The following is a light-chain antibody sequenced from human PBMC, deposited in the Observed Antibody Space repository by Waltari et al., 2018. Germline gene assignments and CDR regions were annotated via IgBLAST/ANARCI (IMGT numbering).Light chain of an antibody. CDR1: SSDVGGYNS. Sequence: QSALTQPASVSGSPGQSITISCTGTSSDVGGYNSVSWYQQHPGKAPKLMIYEVTKRPSGVSGRCSGSKSCNTASLTISGLQAEDEAEYYCNSYTSSSTLWVFGGGTKLTVL. V-gene: IGLV2-14*01. CDR3: NSYTSSSTLWV. J-gene: IGLJ3*02. CDR2: EVT.